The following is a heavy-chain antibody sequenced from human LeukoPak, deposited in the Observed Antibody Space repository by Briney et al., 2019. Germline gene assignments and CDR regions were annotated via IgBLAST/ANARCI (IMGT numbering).Heavy chain of an antibody. CDR1: GYSISSGFV. D-gene: IGHD4-23*01. V-gene: IGHV4-38-2*02. CDR2: IYHNGDT. J-gene: IGHJ4*02. Sequence: PSETLSLTCSVSGYSISSGFVWGWVRQPPGKGLEWIATIYHNGDTWYNPSLKSRVTMSVDTSKNQFSLNLKSVTAADTAVYYCARVVEVGGNDYWGQGTLVTVSS. CDR3: ARVVEVGGNDY.